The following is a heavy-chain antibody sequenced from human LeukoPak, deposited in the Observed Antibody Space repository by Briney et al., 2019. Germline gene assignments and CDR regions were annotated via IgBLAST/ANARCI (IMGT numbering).Heavy chain of an antibody. D-gene: IGHD1-26*01. CDR3: ARDWDNQNAFDI. J-gene: IGHJ3*02. CDR2: IYHSGST. CDR1: GGSISSSNW. Sequence: SGTLSLTCAVPGGSISSSNWWSWVRQPPGKGLEWIGEIYHSGSTNYNPSLRSRVTISVDKSKNQFSLKLSSVTAADTAVYYCARDWDNQNAFDIWGQGTMVTVSS. V-gene: IGHV4-4*02.